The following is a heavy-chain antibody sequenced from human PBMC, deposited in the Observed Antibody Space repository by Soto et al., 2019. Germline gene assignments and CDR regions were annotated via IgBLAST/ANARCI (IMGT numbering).Heavy chain of an antibody. CDR2: ISSRSDI. V-gene: IGHV3-21*01. D-gene: IGHD2-2*02. Sequence: XGSLRLSCVGSGFRFSTYSINWVRQAPGKGLEWVSSISSRSDIYYADSVKGRFTISRDNAKNSVSLQMNSLRAEDTAVYYCAREYTAWPLAYGLDVWGQGTTVTVSS. CDR1: GFRFSTYS. J-gene: IGHJ6*02. CDR3: AREYTAWPLAYGLDV.